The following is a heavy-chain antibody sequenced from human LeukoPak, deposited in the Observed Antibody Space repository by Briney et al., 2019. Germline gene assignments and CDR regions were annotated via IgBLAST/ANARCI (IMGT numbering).Heavy chain of an antibody. J-gene: IGHJ4*02. CDR1: GGSITSTNW. Sequence: SETLSLTCAVSGGSITSTNWWSWVRQPPGKGLEWIGEIYHSGSTNYNLSLKSRVTMSVDTSKNQFSLKLSSVTAADTAVYYCARHIGRGVINYWGQGTLVTVSS. CDR3: ARHIGRGVINY. D-gene: IGHD3-10*01. CDR2: IYHSGST. V-gene: IGHV4-4*02.